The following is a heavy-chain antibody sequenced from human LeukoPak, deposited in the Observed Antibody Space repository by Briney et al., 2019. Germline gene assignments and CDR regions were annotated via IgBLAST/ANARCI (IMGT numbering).Heavy chain of an antibody. CDR1: GGSISSGDYY. V-gene: IGHV4-30-4*01. Sequence: SETLSLTCTVSGGSISSGDYYWGWIRQPPGKGLEWIGYIYYSGSTYYNPSLKSRVTIPVDTSKNQFSLKLSSVTAADTAVYYCARDKRIAAAGTWFDPWGQGTLVTVSS. D-gene: IGHD6-13*01. J-gene: IGHJ5*02. CDR3: ARDKRIAAAGTWFDP. CDR2: IYYSGST.